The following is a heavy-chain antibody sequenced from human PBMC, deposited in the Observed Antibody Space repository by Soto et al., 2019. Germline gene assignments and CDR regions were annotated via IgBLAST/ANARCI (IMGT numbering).Heavy chain of an antibody. D-gene: IGHD2-15*01. CDR3: VREGGDYCFDY. CDR2: ISYDGSNK. Sequence: QVQLVESGGGVVQPGRSLRLSCAASGFTFSSYAMHWVRQAPGKGLEWVAVISYDGSNKYYADSVKGRFTISRDNSKNALYLQRNSLGAEDRAVYYCVREGGDYCFDYWGQGTLVTVSS. J-gene: IGHJ4*02. CDR1: GFTFSSYA. V-gene: IGHV3-30-3*01.